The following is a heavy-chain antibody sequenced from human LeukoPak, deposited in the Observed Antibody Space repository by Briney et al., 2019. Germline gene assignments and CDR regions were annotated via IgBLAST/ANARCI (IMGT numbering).Heavy chain of an antibody. CDR1: GGSFSGYY. D-gene: IGHD6-13*01. CDR3: ARDKAAPGHPDY. V-gene: IGHV4-34*01. Sequence: SETLSLTCAVYGGSFSGYYWSWIRQPPGKGLEWIGEINHSGSTNYNPSLKSRVTISVDTSKNQFSLKLSSVTAADTAVYYCARDKAAPGHPDYWGQGTLVTVSS. CDR2: INHSGST. J-gene: IGHJ4*02.